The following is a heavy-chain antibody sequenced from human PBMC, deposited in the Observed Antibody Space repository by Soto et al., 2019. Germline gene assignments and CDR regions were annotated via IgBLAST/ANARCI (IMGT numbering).Heavy chain of an antibody. CDR2: INHSGST. D-gene: IGHD3-9*01. CDR1: GGSFSGYY. Sequence: SETLSLTCAVYGGSFSGYYWSWIRQPPGKGLEWIGEINHSGSTNYNPSLKSRVTISVDTSKNQFSLKLSSVTTADTAVYYCARDIGNILTGPRYYFDYWGQGTLVTVSS. CDR3: ARDIGNILTGPRYYFDY. V-gene: IGHV4-34*01. J-gene: IGHJ4*02.